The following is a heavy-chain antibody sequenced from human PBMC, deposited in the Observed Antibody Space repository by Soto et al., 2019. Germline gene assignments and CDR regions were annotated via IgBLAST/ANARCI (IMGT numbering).Heavy chain of an antibody. D-gene: IGHD5-12*01. CDR1: GYTLTELS. Sequence: QVQLVQSGAEVKKPGASVKVSCKVSGYTLTELSMHWVRQAPGKGLEWMGGFDPEDGETIYAQKFQGRVTITEDTATAADDMERSSLRYEATAVYYGATGPVEMATIGSGYFDLWGRGTLVTVSS. CDR3: ATGPVEMATIGSGYFDL. V-gene: IGHV1-24*01. J-gene: IGHJ2*01. CDR2: FDPEDGET.